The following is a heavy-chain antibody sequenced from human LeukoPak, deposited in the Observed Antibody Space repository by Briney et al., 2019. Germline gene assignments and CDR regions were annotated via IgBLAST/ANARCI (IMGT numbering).Heavy chain of an antibody. CDR1: GFTFSSYW. CDR3: AKAPSGGSYPNWFDP. V-gene: IGHV3-23*01. J-gene: IGHJ5*02. D-gene: IGHD2-15*01. CDR2: ISGSGGST. Sequence: PGGSLRLSCAASGFTFSSYWMSWVRQAPGKGLEWVSAISGSGGSTYYADSVKGRFTISRDNSKNTLYLQMNSLRAEDTAVYYCAKAPSGGSYPNWFDPWGQGTLVTVSS.